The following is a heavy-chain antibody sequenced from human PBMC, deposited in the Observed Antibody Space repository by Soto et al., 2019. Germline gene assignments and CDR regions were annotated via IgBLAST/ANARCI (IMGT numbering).Heavy chain of an antibody. Sequence: GSLRLSCSASGFTFSSYAMHWVRHAPAKGLEYVSAISSIGGSTYYADSVKGRFTISRDNSNKTLYLQTRRLRAEDAAVYYCVRCITVVRGARFLRGNYGMDVWGQGTTVTVSS. CDR1: GFTFSSYA. CDR3: VRCITVVRGARFLRGNYGMDV. D-gene: IGHD3-10*01. J-gene: IGHJ6*02. CDR2: ISSIGGST. V-gene: IGHV3-64D*06.